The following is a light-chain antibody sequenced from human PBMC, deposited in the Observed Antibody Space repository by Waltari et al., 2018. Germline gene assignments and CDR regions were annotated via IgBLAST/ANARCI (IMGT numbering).Light chain of an antibody. J-gene: IGKJ5*01. CDR2: AAS. CDR1: QNIGKY. V-gene: IGKV1-39*01. Sequence: DIKMTPSPSSLSASIGDRVTIHCRASQNIGKYLNWYQHKPGKAPKLLSYAASSLLSGVPSRFSGSGSGTDFTYTISSLQPEDFATYYCQQSSSTPQSTFGQGTRLDIK. CDR3: QQSSSTPQST.